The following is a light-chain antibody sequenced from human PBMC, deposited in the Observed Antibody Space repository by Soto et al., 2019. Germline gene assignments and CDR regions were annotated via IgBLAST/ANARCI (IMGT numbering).Light chain of an antibody. CDR2: DVS. CDR3: SSYTSSSNSVV. Sequence: QSALTQPASVSGSPGQSITISCTGTSSDVGGYNYVSWYQQYPGKAPKLMIYDVSKRPSGVSNRFSGSKSGNTASLTISGLQAEDEDDYYCSSYTSSSNSVVFGGGTKVTVL. J-gene: IGLJ2*01. V-gene: IGLV2-14*01. CDR1: SSDVGGYNY.